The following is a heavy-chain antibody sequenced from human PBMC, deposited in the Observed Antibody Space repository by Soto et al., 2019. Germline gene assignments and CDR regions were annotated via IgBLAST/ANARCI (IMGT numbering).Heavy chain of an antibody. CDR1: GGSITTYY. J-gene: IGHJ4*02. V-gene: IGHV4-4*07. D-gene: IGHD3-10*01. Sequence: PSETLSLTCTVSGGSITTYYWSWIRQPAGKGLEWIGRIYSGGSTNYNPSLRSRVTVSVDMSKNQFSLKLSSVTAADTAVYYRARGPGGFGEFSLDYWGQGTLVTVSS. CDR3: ARGPGGFGEFSLDY. CDR2: IYSGGST.